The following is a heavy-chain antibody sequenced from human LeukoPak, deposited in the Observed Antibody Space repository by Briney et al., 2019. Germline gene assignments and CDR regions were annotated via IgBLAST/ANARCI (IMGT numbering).Heavy chain of an antibody. CDR3: AKRGRDGYNATEVYYFDY. V-gene: IGHV3-23*01. J-gene: IGHJ4*02. CDR1: GFSISNFW. Sequence: GGSLRLSCAASGFSISNFWMHWVRQAPGKGLEWVSAISGSGGSTYYADSVKGRFTISRDNSKNTLYLQMNSLRAEDTAVYYCAKRGRDGYNATEVYYFDYWGQGTLVTVSS. D-gene: IGHD5-24*01. CDR2: ISGSGGST.